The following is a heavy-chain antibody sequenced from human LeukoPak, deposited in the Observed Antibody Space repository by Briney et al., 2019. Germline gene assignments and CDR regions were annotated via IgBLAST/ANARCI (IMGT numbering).Heavy chain of an antibody. Sequence: SETLSLTCGVSGGSITTTNWWSWVRQFPGQGLQWIGEVSLEGVRNYNPSLKSRVTISADTSKSQFSLKLNSVTAADTAVYYCMRHSLRLTVSNFDYWGQGTLVTVSS. CDR2: VSLEGVR. D-gene: IGHD5-12*01. J-gene: IGHJ4*02. CDR3: MRHSLRLTVSNFDY. CDR1: GGSITTTNW. V-gene: IGHV4-4*02.